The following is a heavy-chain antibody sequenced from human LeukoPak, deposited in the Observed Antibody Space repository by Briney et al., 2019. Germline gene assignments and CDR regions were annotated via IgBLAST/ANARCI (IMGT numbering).Heavy chain of an antibody. V-gene: IGHV3-23*01. Sequence: GGSLTLSCAASGFTFSSYTMSWVRQAPGKGLEWVSSISGSGVSTYYADYVKGRFTLSRDNSKNTLYLQINSLRAEDTAVYYCAKQWRGTGDAFDIWGQGTMVTVSS. J-gene: IGHJ3*02. D-gene: IGHD3/OR15-3a*01. CDR3: AKQWRGTGDAFDI. CDR2: ISGSGVST. CDR1: GFTFSSYT.